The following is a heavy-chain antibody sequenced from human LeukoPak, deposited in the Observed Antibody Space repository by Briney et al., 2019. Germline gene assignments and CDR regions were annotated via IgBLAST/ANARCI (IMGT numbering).Heavy chain of an antibody. CDR1: GFTFSSYA. CDR2: ISGSGGST. V-gene: IGHV3-23*01. D-gene: IGHD3-22*01. J-gene: IGHJ4*02. CDR3: AKLWRSGYYYFDY. Sequence: PGRSLRLSCAASGFTFSSYAMSWVRQAPGKGLEWVSAISGSGGSTYYADSVKGRFTISGDNSKNTLYLQMNSPRAEDTAVYYCAKLWRSGYYYFDYWGQGTLVTVSS.